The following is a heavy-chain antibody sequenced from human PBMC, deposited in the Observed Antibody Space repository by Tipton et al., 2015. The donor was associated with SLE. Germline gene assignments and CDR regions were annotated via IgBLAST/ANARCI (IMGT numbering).Heavy chain of an antibody. CDR3: ARRYCGGGSCFFDY. CDR2: IYHSGST. J-gene: IGHJ4*02. Sequence: TLSLTCTVSGGSISSGGYSWSWIRQPPGKGLEWIGYIYHSGSTYYSPSLKSRVTISVDRSKNQFSLKLSSVTAADTAVYYCARRYCGGGSCFFDYWGQGTLVTVSS. CDR1: GGSISSGGYS. V-gene: IGHV4-30-2*01. D-gene: IGHD2-15*01.